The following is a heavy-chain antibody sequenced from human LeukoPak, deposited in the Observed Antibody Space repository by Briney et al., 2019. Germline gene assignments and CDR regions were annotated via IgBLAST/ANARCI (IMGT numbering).Heavy chain of an antibody. D-gene: IGHD3-22*01. Sequence: PSETLSLTCTVSGYSISSGYYWGWIRQPPGKGLEWIGSIYHSGSTYYNPSLKSRVTISVDTSKNQFSLKLSSVTAADTAVYYCARVGGSGYALDAFDIWGQGTMVTVSS. CDR1: GYSISSGYY. V-gene: IGHV4-38-2*02. J-gene: IGHJ3*02. CDR3: ARVGGSGYALDAFDI. CDR2: IYHSGST.